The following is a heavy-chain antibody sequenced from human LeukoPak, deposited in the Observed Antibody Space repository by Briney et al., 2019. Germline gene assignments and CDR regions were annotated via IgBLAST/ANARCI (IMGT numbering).Heavy chain of an antibody. D-gene: IGHD5-18*01. CDR3: ARGNTAMVPYYFDY. J-gene: IGHJ4*02. Sequence: SETLSLTCTVSGGSISSYYWSWIRQPPGKGLEWIGYIYYSGSTNYNPSLKSRVTISVDTSKNQFSLKLSSVTAADTAVYYCARGNTAMVPYYFDYWGQGTLVTVSS. CDR2: IYYSGST. CDR1: GGSISSYY. V-gene: IGHV4-59*01.